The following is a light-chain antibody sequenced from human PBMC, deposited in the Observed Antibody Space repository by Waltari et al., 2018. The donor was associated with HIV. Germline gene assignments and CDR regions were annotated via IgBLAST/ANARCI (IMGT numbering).Light chain of an antibody. J-gene: IGLJ2*01. V-gene: IGLV3-1*01. CDR3: QAWDANRVI. Sequence: TQPPSVPVSSGQTASITCSGENLADKCPCWSQKKPAQPPLLPVSHNSRRPSGVPERFSASKSANTATLTIRGAQPLDESEYFCQAWDANRVIFGGGTTLTVL. CDR1: NLADKC. CDR2: HNS.